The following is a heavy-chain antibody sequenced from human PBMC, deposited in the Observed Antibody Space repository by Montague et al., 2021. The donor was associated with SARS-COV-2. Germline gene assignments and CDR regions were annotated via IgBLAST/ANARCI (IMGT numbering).Heavy chain of an antibody. CDR2: IYWDGDQ. V-gene: IGHV2-5*02. D-gene: IGHD3-3*01. CDR1: GFSLNTDGVG. Sequence: PALVKPTQTLTLTCVFSGFSLNTDGVGVAWIRRPPGKALEWLALIYWDGDQRYSPSLKTRVAITKDTSRNRVVLTMTNLDPVDTATYYCARRYDFYRAEAFDGWGQGTMLTVSS. J-gene: IGHJ3*01. CDR3: ARRYDFYRAEAFDG.